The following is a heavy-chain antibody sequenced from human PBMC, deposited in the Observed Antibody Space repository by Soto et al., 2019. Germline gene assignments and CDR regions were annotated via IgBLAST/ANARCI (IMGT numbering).Heavy chain of an antibody. CDR3: ARDQVAGTYYFDY. V-gene: IGHV1-46*01. J-gene: IGHJ4*02. CDR1: GYTFSSHY. Sequence: QVQLVQSGAEVRKLGASVKVSCKASGYTFSSHYMHWVRQAPGQGLEWMGVINPSGGGTTYAQKFLGRVTMTWDTSTSKVYMELSSLRSEDTAADYCARDQVAGTYYFDYWGQGTLVTVSS. CDR2: INPSGGGT.